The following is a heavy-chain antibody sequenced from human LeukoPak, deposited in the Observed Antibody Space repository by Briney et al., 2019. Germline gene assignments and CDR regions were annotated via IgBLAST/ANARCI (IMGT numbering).Heavy chain of an antibody. Sequence: GGSLRLPCAASGFTFSSAPMSWVRQAPGKGLEWVSVIGGSGGNTNYADSVRGRFTISRDNSKNTLYLQMNSLRAEDTAVYYCAQWHTVDYWGQGTLVTVSS. D-gene: IGHD2-8*01. CDR3: AQWHTVDY. V-gene: IGHV3-23*01. J-gene: IGHJ4*02. CDR1: GFTFSSAP. CDR2: IGGSGGNT.